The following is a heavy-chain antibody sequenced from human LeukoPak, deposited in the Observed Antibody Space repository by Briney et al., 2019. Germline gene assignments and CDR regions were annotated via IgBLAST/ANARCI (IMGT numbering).Heavy chain of an antibody. J-gene: IGHJ4*02. D-gene: IGHD6-19*01. CDR2: INPNSGGT. CDR1: GYTFTGYY. Sequence: ASVKVSCKASGYTFTGYYMHWVRQAPGQGLEWMGWINPNSGGTNYAQKFQGKVTMTRDTSISTAYMELSRLRSDDTAVYYCARAYPPIAVAGTFDYWGQGTLVTVSS. CDR3: ARAYPPIAVAGTFDY. V-gene: IGHV1-2*02.